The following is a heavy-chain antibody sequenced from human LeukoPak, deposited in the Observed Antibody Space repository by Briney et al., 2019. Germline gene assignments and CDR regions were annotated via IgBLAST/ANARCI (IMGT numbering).Heavy chain of an antibody. D-gene: IGHD2-2*02. CDR1: GYSISSGYY. Sequence: SETLSLTCTVSGYSISSGYYWSWIRQPAGKGLEWIGRIYTSGRTNYNPSLKSRVTISLDTSKNQFSLQLNSVTAADTAVYYCARGRYIFHYWGQGTLVTVSS. J-gene: IGHJ4*02. CDR2: IYTSGRT. V-gene: IGHV4-4*07. CDR3: ARGRYIFHY.